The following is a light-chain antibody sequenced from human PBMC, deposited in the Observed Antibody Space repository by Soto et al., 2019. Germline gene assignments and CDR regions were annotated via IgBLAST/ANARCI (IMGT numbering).Light chain of an antibody. CDR3: QQYNNWPRAT. Sequence: EIVITQSPATLSVSPGERATLSCRASQSISSNLAWYQQKPGQAPRLIIFRTSSRANGFPARFSGSGSGTEFNLTISSLQSEDFGFYYCQQYNNWPRATFGGGTKVDIK. J-gene: IGKJ4*01. CDR2: RTS. V-gene: IGKV3-15*01. CDR1: QSISSN.